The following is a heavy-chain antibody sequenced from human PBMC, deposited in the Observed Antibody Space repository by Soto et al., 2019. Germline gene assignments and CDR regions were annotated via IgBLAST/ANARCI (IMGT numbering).Heavy chain of an antibody. D-gene: IGHD1-26*01. CDR1: GGSISSYY. CDR2: IYYSGTTT. J-gene: IGHJ4*02. Sequence: SETLSLTCTVSGGSISSYYWTWIRQPPGKGLEWMGYIYYSGTTTNYNPSLKSRVTLSADTSKNQFSLKLSSVTAADTAVYYCARLGGSYAVPHFDYWGQGTLVTVSS. CDR3: ARLGGSYAVPHFDY. V-gene: IGHV4-59*08.